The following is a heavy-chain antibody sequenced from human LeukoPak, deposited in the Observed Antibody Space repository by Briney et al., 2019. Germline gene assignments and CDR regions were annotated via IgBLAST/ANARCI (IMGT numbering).Heavy chain of an antibody. CDR2: ISGSGGSA. V-gene: IGHV3-23*01. Sequence: GGSLRLSCAASGFTFSSYAMTWVRQAPGKGLEWVSGISGSGGSAYYADSVKGRFTISRDNSKNTLYLQMNSLRAEDTAVYYCAKGLYYYYGSGSYTMDVWGQGTTVTVSS. J-gene: IGHJ6*02. CDR1: GFTFSSYA. CDR3: AKGLYYYYGSGSYTMDV. D-gene: IGHD3-10*01.